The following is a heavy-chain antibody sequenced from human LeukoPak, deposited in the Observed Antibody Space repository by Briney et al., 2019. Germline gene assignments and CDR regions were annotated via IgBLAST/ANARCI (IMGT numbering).Heavy chain of an antibody. CDR2: IYYSGST. CDR3: ARAGLSGVYGRFDY. J-gene: IGHJ4*02. CDR1: GGSISSGGYY. D-gene: IGHD5/OR15-5a*01. V-gene: IGHV4-31*03. Sequence: KASQTLSLTCTVSGGSISSGGYYWSWIRQHPREGLEWIGYIYYSGSTYYTPSLKSRVTISVDTSKNQFSMKLSSVTAADTAVYYCARAGLSGVYGRFDYWGQGTLVTVSS.